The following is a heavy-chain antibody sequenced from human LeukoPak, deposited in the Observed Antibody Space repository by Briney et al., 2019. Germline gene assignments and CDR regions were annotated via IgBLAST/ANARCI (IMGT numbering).Heavy chain of an antibody. J-gene: IGHJ4*02. CDR2: INHSGST. CDR3: ARDSVGATTLDY. V-gene: IGHV4-34*01. D-gene: IGHD1-26*01. Sequence: SETLSLTCAVYGGSFSGYYWSWIRQPPGKGLEWIGEINHSGSTNYNPSLKSRVTMSVDTSKNQFSLKLSSVTAADTAVYYCARDSVGATTLDYWGQGTLVTVSS. CDR1: GGSFSGYY.